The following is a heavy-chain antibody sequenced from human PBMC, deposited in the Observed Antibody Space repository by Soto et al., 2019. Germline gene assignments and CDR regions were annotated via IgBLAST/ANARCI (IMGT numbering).Heavy chain of an antibody. CDR3: AKSTVGLCSGGSLLSPNWFDP. CDR2: ISGSGGST. V-gene: IGHV3-23*01. CDR1: GFTFSSYA. J-gene: IGHJ5*02. Sequence: EVQLLESGGGLVQPGGSLRLSCAASGFTFSSYAMSWVRQAPGKGLEWVSAISGSGGSTYYADSVKGRFTISRDNSKNPLHLQMISLRAEDTGVYYCAKSTVGLCSGGSLLSPNWFDPWGQGTLVTVSS. D-gene: IGHD2-15*01.